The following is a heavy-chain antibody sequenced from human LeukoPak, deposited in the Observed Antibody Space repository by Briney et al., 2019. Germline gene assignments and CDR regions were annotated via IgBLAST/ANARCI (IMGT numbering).Heavy chain of an antibody. CDR1: GFTFDDYA. V-gene: IGHV3-43*02. J-gene: IGHJ6*02. Sequence: PGGSLRLSCAASGFTFDDYAMHWVRHTPGKGLEGVSLISGDGGSTYYADSVKGRFTISRDNSKNSLYLQMNSLRTEDTALYFCAKDIGYYDSTGMDVWGQGTTVTVSS. D-gene: IGHD3-22*01. CDR3: AKDIGYYDSTGMDV. CDR2: ISGDGGST.